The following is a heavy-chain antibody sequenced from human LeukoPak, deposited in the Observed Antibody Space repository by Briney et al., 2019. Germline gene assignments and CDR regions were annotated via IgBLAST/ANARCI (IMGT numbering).Heavy chain of an antibody. Sequence: ASVKVSCKASGYTFTSYDINWVRQATGQGLEWMGWMNPNSGNTGYAQKFQGRGTITRNTSISTAYMELSSLRSEDTAVYYCARGTSSWTLYYYYYMDVWGKGSTVTVSS. CDR3: ARGTSSWTLYYYYYMDV. CDR2: MNPNSGNT. J-gene: IGHJ6*03. V-gene: IGHV1-8*03. CDR1: GYTFTSYD. D-gene: IGHD2-2*01.